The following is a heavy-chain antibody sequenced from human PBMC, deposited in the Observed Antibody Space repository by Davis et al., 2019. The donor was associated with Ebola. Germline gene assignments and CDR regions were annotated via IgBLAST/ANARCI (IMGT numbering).Heavy chain of an antibody. J-gene: IGHJ4*02. Sequence: GESLKISCAASGFSFSDYSMNWVRQAPGKGPEWVSYINSGGTTYYADSVKGRFTISRDNAESSLYLHMNSLRTEDTAVYYCAKDSMPGGAEHLDYWGLGTLVTVSS. CDR1: GFSFSDYS. D-gene: IGHD2/OR15-2a*01. CDR2: INSGGTT. V-gene: IGHV3-48*01. CDR3: AKDSMPGGAEHLDY.